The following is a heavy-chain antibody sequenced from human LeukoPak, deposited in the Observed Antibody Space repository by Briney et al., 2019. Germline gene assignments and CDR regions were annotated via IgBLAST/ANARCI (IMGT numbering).Heavy chain of an antibody. Sequence: GGSLRLSCATSGFTFSSYWMSWVRQAPGKGLEWVANIKQDGSEKYYVDSVKGRFTISGDNAKNSLYLQMNSLRAEDTAVYYCARAPPAGYDFWSGYYDYWGQGTLVTVSS. D-gene: IGHD3-3*01. V-gene: IGHV3-7*01. CDR3: ARAPPAGYDFWSGYYDY. J-gene: IGHJ4*02. CDR2: IKQDGSEK. CDR1: GFTFSSYW.